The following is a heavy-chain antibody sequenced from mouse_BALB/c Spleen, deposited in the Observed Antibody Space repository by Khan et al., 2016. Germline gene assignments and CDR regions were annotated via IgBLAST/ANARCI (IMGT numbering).Heavy chain of an antibody. CDR2: IDPATGNT. Sequence: VQLQQSGAELVKPGASVKLSCTASGFNIKDTYMHWVKQRPEQGLEWIGRIDPATGNTEYDPKFQGRATITADTSSNTAYLQLSSLTSEDTAVSYGANRGPICCYGRSDGCWGQGTALTAAS. D-gene: IGHD1-1*01. J-gene: IGHJ2*01. CDR3: ANRGPICCYGRSDGC. CDR1: GFNIKDTY. V-gene: IGHV14-3*02.